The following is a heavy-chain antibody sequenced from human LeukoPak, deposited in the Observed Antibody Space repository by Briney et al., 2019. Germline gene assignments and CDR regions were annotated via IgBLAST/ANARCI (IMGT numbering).Heavy chain of an antibody. Sequence: GGSLRLSCAASGFTFSDYYMSWIRQAPGKGLEWVSYISSSSSYIYYADSVKGRFTISRDNAKNSLYLQMNSLRAEDTAVYYCARDRLAGYSSSWYLLWGQGTLVTVSS. CDR2: ISSSSSYI. CDR3: ARDRLAGYSSSWYLL. D-gene: IGHD6-13*01. V-gene: IGHV3-11*06. CDR1: GFTFSDYY. J-gene: IGHJ4*02.